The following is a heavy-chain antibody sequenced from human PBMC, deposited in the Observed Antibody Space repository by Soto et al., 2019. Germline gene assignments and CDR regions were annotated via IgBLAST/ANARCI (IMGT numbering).Heavy chain of an antibody. D-gene: IGHD3-10*01. CDR2: IIPILGIA. V-gene: IGHV1-69*02. J-gene: IGHJ4*02. CDR3: ARVYYGSGSYSRYPFDY. Sequence: QVQLVQSGAEVKKPGSSVKVSCKASGGTFSSYTISWVRQAPGQGLEWMGRIIPILGIANYAQKFQGRVTITADKYTSTAYMELSSLRSEDTAVYYCARVYYGSGSYSRYPFDYWGQGTLVTVSS. CDR1: GGTFSSYT.